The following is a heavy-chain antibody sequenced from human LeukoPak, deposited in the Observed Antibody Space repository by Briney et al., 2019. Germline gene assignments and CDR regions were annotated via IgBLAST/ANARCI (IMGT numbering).Heavy chain of an antibody. J-gene: IGHJ4*02. CDR1: GYSISSGYY. CDR3: ARDDSGSFDY. Sequence: SETLSLTCDVSGYSISSGYYWGWIRQPPGKVLEWIGSIYHSGSTYYKPSLKSRVTISVDTSKNQFSLKLSSVTAADTALYYCARDDSGSFDYWGQGTLVIVSS. D-gene: IGHD3-10*01. V-gene: IGHV4-38-2*02. CDR2: IYHSGST.